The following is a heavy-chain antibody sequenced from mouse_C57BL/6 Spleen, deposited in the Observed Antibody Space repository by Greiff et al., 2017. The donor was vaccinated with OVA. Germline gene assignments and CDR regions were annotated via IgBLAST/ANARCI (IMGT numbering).Heavy chain of an antibody. CDR3: ATNSNLDY. Sequence: QVQLKQPGAELVMPGASVKLSCKASGYTFTSYWMHWVKQRPGQGLEWIGEIDPSDSYTNYNQKFKGKSTLTVDKSSSTAYMQLSSLTSEDSAVYYCATNSNLDYWGQGTTLTVSS. CDR1: GYTFTSYW. J-gene: IGHJ2*01. V-gene: IGHV1-69*01. D-gene: IGHD2-5*01. CDR2: IDPSDSYT.